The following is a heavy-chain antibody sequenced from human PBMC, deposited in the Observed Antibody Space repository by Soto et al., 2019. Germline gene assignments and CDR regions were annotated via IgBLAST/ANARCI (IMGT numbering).Heavy chain of an antibody. CDR1: GGSISNYY. V-gene: IGHV4-4*07. D-gene: IGHD5-12*01. CDR3: ARGMSGYGYIFDY. Sequence: QVQLQESGPGLVKPSETLSLTCTVSGGSISNYYWIWIRQPAGKGLEWIGRIYTSGSTNYNPSLKRRVTMSVDTSKNQYSLKLSSVTSADTAVYYFARGMSGYGYIFDYCGQGALGTVSS. CDR2: IYTSGST. J-gene: IGHJ4*02.